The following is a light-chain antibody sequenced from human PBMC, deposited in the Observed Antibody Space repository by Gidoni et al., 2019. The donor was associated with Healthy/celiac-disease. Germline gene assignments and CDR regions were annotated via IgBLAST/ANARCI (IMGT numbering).Light chain of an antibody. CDR2: GAS. CDR1: QSVSSN. CDR3: QQYNNWPPTWT. V-gene: IGKV3-15*01. Sequence: EIVMTQSPATLSVSPGERATLSCRASQSVSSNLAWYQQKPGQAPRLLIYGASTRATGIPARLSGSGSGTEFTLTISSLQSEDFAVYYCQQYNNWPPTWTFGQVTKVEIK. J-gene: IGKJ1*01.